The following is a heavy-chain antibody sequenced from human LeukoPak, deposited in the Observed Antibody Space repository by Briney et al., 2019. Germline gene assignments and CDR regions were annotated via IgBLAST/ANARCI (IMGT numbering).Heavy chain of an antibody. D-gene: IGHD2-2*01. CDR3: TRDKAVVPAATYFDY. J-gene: IGHJ4*02. V-gene: IGHV1-46*01. CDR2: VNPSSGAA. CDR1: GYTFTSYC. Sequence: GASVKVSCKASGYTFTSYCMHWVRQAPRQGLEWMGFVNPSSGAATYAQKFQGRVTMTRDTSTSTVYMELSSLRSEDTAIYYCTRDKAVVPAATYFDYWGQGTLVTVSS.